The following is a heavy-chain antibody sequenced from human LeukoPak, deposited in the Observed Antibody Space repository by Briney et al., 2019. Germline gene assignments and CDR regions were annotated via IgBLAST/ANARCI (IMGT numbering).Heavy chain of an antibody. CDR3: AKDLGSTIDSSGYYYGVRKGASDI. D-gene: IGHD3-22*01. Sequence: GGSLRLSCAASGFTFSSYGMHWVRQAPGRGLEWVAFIRYDGSNKYYADSVKGRFTISRDNSKNTLNLQMNSLRAEDTAVYYCAKDLGSTIDSSGYYYGVRKGASDIWGQGTMVTVSS. CDR2: IRYDGSNK. J-gene: IGHJ3*02. CDR1: GFTFSSYG. V-gene: IGHV3-30*02.